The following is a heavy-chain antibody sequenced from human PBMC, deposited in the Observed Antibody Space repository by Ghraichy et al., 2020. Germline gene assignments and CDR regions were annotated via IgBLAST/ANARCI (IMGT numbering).Heavy chain of an antibody. V-gene: IGHV3-15*07. CDR2: IKSKTDGGTT. J-gene: IGHJ4*02. D-gene: IGHD3-9*01. CDR1: GFTFSNAW. CDR3: TTEFNILTGLRFDY. Sequence: GESLNISCAASGFTFSNAWMNWVRQAPGKGLEWVGRIKSKTDGGTTDYPAPVKGRFTISREDSKNTLYLQMNSLKTEDTAVYYCTTEFNILTGLRFDYWGQGTLVTVSS.